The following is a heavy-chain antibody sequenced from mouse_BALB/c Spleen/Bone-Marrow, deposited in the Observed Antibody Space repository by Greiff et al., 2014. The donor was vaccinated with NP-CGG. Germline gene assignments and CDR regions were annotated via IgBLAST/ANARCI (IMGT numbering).Heavy chain of an antibody. CDR3: TTYYGSRFTY. CDR1: GFNIKDTY. V-gene: IGHV14-3*02. CDR2: IDPANGNT. D-gene: IGHD2-9*01. J-gene: IGHJ3*01. Sequence: VQLQQPGAELVKPGASVKLSCTASGFNIKDTYMHWVKQRPEQGLEWIGRIDPANGNTKYDPKFQGKATITADTSSNTAYLQLSSLPSEDTAAYYCTTYYGSRFTYWGQGTLVTVSA.